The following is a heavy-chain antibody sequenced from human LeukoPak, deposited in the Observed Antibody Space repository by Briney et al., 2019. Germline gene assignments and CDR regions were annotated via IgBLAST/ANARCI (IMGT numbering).Heavy chain of an antibody. CDR3: ARGSYSSGYYFDY. CDR1: GFTFSSYE. V-gene: IGHV3-48*03. Sequence: GGSLRLSCAASGFTFSSYEMNWVRQATGKGLEWLSYISSSGTTKYYADSVKGRFTISRDNAKNSLYLQMNSLRAEDTAVYYCARGSYSSGYYFDYWGQGTLVTVSS. CDR2: ISSSGTTK. D-gene: IGHD6-19*01. J-gene: IGHJ4*02.